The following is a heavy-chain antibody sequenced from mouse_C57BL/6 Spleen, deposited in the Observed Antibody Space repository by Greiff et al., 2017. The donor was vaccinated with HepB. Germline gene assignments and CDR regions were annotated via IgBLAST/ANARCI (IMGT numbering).Heavy chain of an antibody. D-gene: IGHD2-3*01. Sequence: EVKLMESGGGLVKPGGSLKLSCAASGFTFSSYAMSWVRQTPEKRLEWVATISDGGSYTYYPDNVKGRFTISRDNAKNNLYLQMSHLKSEDTAMYYCAREEVYDGYPGWYFDVWGTGTTVTVSS. V-gene: IGHV5-4*01. J-gene: IGHJ1*03. CDR1: GFTFSSYA. CDR3: AREEVYDGYPGWYFDV. CDR2: ISDGGSYT.